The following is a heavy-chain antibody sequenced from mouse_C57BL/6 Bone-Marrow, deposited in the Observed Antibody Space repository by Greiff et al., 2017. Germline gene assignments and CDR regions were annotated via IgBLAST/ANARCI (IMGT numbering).Heavy chain of an antibody. D-gene: IGHD1-1*01. CDR2: IYPRDGST. Sequence: VQLQQSDAELVKPGASVKISCKVSGYTFTDHSIHWLKQRPEQGLEWIGYIYPRDGSTKYNEKFKGKATLTADKSSSTAYMQLNSLTSEDSAVYFCARGSCYYGSGLDYWGQGTTLTVSS. J-gene: IGHJ2*01. CDR1: GYTFTDHS. V-gene: IGHV1-78*01. CDR3: ARGSCYYGSGLDY.